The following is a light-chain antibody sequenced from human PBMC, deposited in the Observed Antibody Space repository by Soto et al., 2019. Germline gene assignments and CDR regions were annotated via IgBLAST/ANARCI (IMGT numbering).Light chain of an antibody. CDR3: SSYTSSSTLLYV. CDR1: SSDVGGYNY. Sequence: QSALTQPASVSGSPGQSITISCTGTSSDVGGYNYVSWYQQHPGKAPKLMLYDVSNRPSGVSNRFSGSKSGNTASLTISGLQAEDEDDYYCSSYTSSSTLLYVFGTGTKVTVL. J-gene: IGLJ1*01. V-gene: IGLV2-14*01. CDR2: DVS.